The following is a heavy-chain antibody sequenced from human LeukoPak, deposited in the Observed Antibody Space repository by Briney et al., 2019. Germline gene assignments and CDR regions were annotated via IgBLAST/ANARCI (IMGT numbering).Heavy chain of an antibody. CDR3: AELGITMIGGV. Sequence: PGGSLRLSCAASGFTFSSYATGWVRQAPGKGLEWVSAISGSGGSTYYADSVKGRFTISRDNAKNSLYLRMNSLRAEDTAVYYCAELGITMIGGVWGKGTTVTISS. V-gene: IGHV3-23*01. D-gene: IGHD3-10*02. CDR2: ISGSGGST. CDR1: GFTFSSYA. J-gene: IGHJ6*04.